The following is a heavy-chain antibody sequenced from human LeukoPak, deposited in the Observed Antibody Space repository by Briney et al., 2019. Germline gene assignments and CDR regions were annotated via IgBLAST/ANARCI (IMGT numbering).Heavy chain of an antibody. CDR2: INSNGSNT. V-gene: IGHV3-64*02. D-gene: IGHD5-18*01. CDR1: GFAFSTYA. Sequence: GESLRLSCVASGFAFSTYAMHWVRQAPGKGLEYVSGINSNGSNTNYADSVEGRFTISRDNSKNTLYLLMGSLRPEDMAVYYCARVSGYSYGQWGQGTLVTVSS. CDR3: ARVSGYSYGQ. J-gene: IGHJ4*02.